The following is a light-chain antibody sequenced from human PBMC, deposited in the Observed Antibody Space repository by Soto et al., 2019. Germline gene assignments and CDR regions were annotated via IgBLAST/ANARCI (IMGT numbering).Light chain of an antibody. CDR2: EVS. Sequence: QSALTQPASLSGSPGQSITISCTGTSSDIGAYDYVSWFQQHPGKAPKLMISEVSNRPSGVSDRFSGSRSGNTASLTISGLQAEDESDYYCISYTSSSTWVFGGGTKVTVL. J-gene: IGLJ3*02. CDR3: ISYTSSSTWV. V-gene: IGLV2-14*01. CDR1: SSDIGAYDY.